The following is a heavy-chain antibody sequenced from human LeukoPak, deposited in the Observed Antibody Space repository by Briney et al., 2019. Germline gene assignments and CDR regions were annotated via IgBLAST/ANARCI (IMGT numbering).Heavy chain of an antibody. CDR2: ISHSGST. Sequence: SETLSLTCAVYGGSFSGYCWSWIRQPPGKGLEWIGDISHSGSTNYNPSLKSRVTISVDTSKNQFSLKLTSVTAADTAVYYCARMYSRFYYFYMDVWGKGTTVTISS. V-gene: IGHV4-34*01. CDR1: GGSFSGYC. D-gene: IGHD6-13*01. J-gene: IGHJ6*03. CDR3: ARMYSRFYYFYMDV.